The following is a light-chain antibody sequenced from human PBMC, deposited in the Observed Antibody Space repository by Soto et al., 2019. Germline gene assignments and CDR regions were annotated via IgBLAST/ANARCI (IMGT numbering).Light chain of an antibody. CDR2: DAY. CDR3: QKRSNWPPIT. CDR1: QSVSIY. J-gene: IGKJ5*01. V-gene: IGKV3-11*01. Sequence: IVLTQSPPTLSFSPGERATLSCRASQSVSIYLAWYQQKPGQAPRILIYDAYNRAPGIPARFSGSGSGTDFTLTLSSLKPEDFTVYYCQKRSNWPPITFRQGTRMEI.